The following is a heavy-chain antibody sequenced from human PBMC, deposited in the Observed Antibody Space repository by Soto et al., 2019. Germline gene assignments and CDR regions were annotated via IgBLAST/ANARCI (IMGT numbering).Heavy chain of an antibody. CDR3: AKDGRIAARKFDY. V-gene: IGHV3-30*18. D-gene: IGHD6-6*01. Sequence: GGSLRLSCAASGFTFSSYGMHWVRQAPGKGLEWVAVISYDGSNKYYADSVKGRFTISRDNSKNTLYLQMNSLRAEDTAVYYCAKDGRIAARKFDYWGQGTLVTVSS. CDR1: GFTFSSYG. CDR2: ISYDGSNK. J-gene: IGHJ4*02.